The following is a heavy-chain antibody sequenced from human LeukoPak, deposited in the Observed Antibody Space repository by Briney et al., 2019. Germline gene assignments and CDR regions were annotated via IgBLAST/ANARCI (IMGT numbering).Heavy chain of an antibody. Sequence: GGSLRLSCAASGFTFSSYWMSWVRQAPGKGLEWVANIKQDGSEKYYVDSVKGRFTISRDNAKNSVYLQMNGLRAEDTAVYYCARALGTYYYGSVSYSYFDYWGQGTLVTVSS. CDR1: GFTFSSYW. J-gene: IGHJ4*02. CDR3: ARALGTYYYGSVSYSYFDY. CDR2: IKQDGSEK. V-gene: IGHV3-7*01. D-gene: IGHD3-10*01.